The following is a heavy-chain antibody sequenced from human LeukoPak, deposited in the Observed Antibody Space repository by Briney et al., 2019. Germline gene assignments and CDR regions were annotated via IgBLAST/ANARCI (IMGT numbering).Heavy chain of an antibody. D-gene: IGHD7-27*01. Sequence: PGGSLRLSCAASGFTFSTYWVHWVRQAPGKGLAWVSRITSDGSSTSYADSVKGRFTISRDNSKNTLYLQMNSLRAEDTAVYYCAKSKENWEDEAFDFWGQGTMVTVSS. CDR2: ITSDGSST. V-gene: IGHV3-74*01. CDR3: AKSKENWEDEAFDF. CDR1: GFTFSTYW. J-gene: IGHJ3*01.